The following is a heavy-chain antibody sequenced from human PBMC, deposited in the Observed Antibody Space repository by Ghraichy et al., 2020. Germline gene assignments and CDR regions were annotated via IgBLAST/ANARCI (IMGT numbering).Heavy chain of an antibody. CDR3: ARDATMVRGVIYWFDP. CDR2: INPNSGGT. V-gene: IGHV1-2*02. D-gene: IGHD3-10*01. CDR1: GYTFTGYY. Sequence: ASVKVSCKAFGYTFTGYYMHWVRQAPGQGLEWMGWINPNSGGTNYAQKFQGRVTMTRDTSISTAYMELSRLRSDDTAVYYCARDATMVRGVIYWFDPWGQGTLVTVSS. J-gene: IGHJ5*02.